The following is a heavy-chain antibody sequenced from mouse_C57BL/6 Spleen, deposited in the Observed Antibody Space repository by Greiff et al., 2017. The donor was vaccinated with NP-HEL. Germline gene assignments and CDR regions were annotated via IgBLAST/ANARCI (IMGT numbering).Heavy chain of an antibody. CDR1: GYTFTDYE. Sequence: VQRVESGAELVRPGASVTLSCKASGYTFTDYEMHWVKQTPVHGLEWIGAIDPETGGTAYNQKFKGKAILTADKSSSTAYMELRSLTSEDSAVYYCTYSNWFAYWGQGTLVTVSA. V-gene: IGHV1-15*01. CDR3: TYSNWFAY. J-gene: IGHJ3*01. D-gene: IGHD2-5*01. CDR2: IDPETGGT.